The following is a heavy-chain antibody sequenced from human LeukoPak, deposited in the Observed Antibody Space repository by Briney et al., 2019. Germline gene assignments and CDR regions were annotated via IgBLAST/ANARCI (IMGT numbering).Heavy chain of an antibody. D-gene: IGHD1-26*01. CDR2: ISGSGGST. CDR3: ARDGRELRPSYAFDI. J-gene: IGHJ3*02. Sequence: GGSLRLSCAASGFTFSSYWMSWVRQAPGKGLEWVSAISGSGGSTYYADSVKGRFTISRDNSKNTLYLQMNSLRAEDTAVYYCARDGRELRPSYAFDIWGQGTMVTVSS. CDR1: GFTFSSYW. V-gene: IGHV3-23*01.